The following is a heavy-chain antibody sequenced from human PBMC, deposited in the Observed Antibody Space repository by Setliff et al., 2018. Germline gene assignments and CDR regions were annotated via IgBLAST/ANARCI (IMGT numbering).Heavy chain of an antibody. CDR1: GGTFSSYA. CDR3: FVNMVGPVTGLDY. Sequence: GASVKVSCKASGGTFSSYAISWVRQAPGQGLEWMGGIIPILGIANYAQKFQGRVTITTDESTSTAYMELSSLRSEDTAVYYCFVNMVGPVTGLDYWGPGTLVTVSS. V-gene: IGHV1-69*10. J-gene: IGHJ4*02. D-gene: IGHD2-15*01. CDR2: IIPILGIA.